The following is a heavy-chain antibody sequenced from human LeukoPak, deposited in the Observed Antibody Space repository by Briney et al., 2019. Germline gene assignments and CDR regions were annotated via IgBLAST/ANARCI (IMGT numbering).Heavy chain of an antibody. CDR3: ARVKDPGGYYYYYYMDV. D-gene: IGHD3-16*01. J-gene: IGHJ6*03. CDR1: GVSFSGYY. Sequence: SETLSLTSAVYGVSFSGYYWSWIRQPPGKGLEWIGEINHSGGTKYNPSLKSRVTISVDTSKNQFSLKLSSVTPAHTAMYYCARVKDPGGYYYYYYMDVWGKGTTVTVSS. V-gene: IGHV4-34*01. CDR2: INHSGGT.